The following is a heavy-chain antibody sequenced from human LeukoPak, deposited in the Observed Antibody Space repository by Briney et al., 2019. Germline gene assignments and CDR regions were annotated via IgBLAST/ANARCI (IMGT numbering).Heavy chain of an antibody. CDR1: GFTFSSYE. D-gene: IGHD5-24*01. CDR3: ARDGSKGYYFDY. Sequence: GGSLRLSCAASGFTFSSYEMSWVRQAPGKELEWVSYISSSGSTIYYADSVKGRFTISRDNANNSLYLQMNSLRVEDTAVYYCARDGSKGYYFDYWGQGTLVTVSS. CDR2: ISSSGSTI. J-gene: IGHJ4*02. V-gene: IGHV3-48*03.